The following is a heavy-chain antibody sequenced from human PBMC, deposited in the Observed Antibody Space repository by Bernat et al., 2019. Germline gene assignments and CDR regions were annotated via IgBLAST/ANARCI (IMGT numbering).Heavy chain of an antibody. Sequence: QVQLQESGPGLVKPSETLSLTCTVSGGSVSSGSYYWSLIRQPPGKGLEWIGYIYYSGSTNYNPSLKSRVTISVDTSKNQFSLKLSSVTAADTAVYYCARDSSGWYFDYYYGMDVWGQGTTVTVSS. CDR1: GGSVSSGSYY. CDR3: ARDSSGWYFDYYYGMDV. CDR2: IYYSGST. D-gene: IGHD6-19*01. J-gene: IGHJ6*02. V-gene: IGHV4-61*01.